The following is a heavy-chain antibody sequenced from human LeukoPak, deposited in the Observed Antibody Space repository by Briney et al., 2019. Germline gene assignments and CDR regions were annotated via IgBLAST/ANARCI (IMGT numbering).Heavy chain of an antibody. Sequence: SVKVSCKASGGTFSSYAISWVRQAPGQGLEWMGRIIPILGIANYAQKFQGRVTMTRDTSISTAYMELSRLRSDDTAVYYCARVYYYYDSRRKYYFDYWGQGTLVTVSS. V-gene: IGHV1-69*04. CDR2: IIPILGIA. CDR3: ARVYYYYDSRRKYYFDY. CDR1: GGTFSSYA. D-gene: IGHD3-22*01. J-gene: IGHJ4*02.